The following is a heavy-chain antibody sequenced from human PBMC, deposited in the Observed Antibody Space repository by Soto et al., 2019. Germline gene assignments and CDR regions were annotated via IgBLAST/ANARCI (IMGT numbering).Heavy chain of an antibody. Sequence: QVQLVESGGGVVQPGRSLRLSCAASGFTFSSYGMHWVRQAPGKGLEWAAVIWYDGSNKYYADSVKGRFTISRDNSKNTLYLQMNSLRAEDTAVYYCARGRFLEWLFFDYWGQGTLVTVSS. CDR3: ARGRFLEWLFFDY. CDR2: IWYDGSNK. CDR1: GFTFSSYG. J-gene: IGHJ4*02. D-gene: IGHD3-3*01. V-gene: IGHV3-33*01.